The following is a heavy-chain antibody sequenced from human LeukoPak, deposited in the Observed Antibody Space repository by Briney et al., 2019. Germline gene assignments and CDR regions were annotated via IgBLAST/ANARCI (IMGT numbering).Heavy chain of an antibody. CDR1: GGSISSGGYY. V-gene: IGHV4-31*03. CDR2: IYYSGST. CDR3: ARGDYGDYEDAFDI. J-gene: IGHJ3*02. Sequence: PSQTLSLTCTVSGGSISSGGYYWSWIRQHPGKGLEWIVYIYYSGSTYYNPSLKSRITISVDTSKNQFSLKLSSVTAADTAVYYCARGDYGDYEDAFDIWGQGTMVTVSS. D-gene: IGHD4-17*01.